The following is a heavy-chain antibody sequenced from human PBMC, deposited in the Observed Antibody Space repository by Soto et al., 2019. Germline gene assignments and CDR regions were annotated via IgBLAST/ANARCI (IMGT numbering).Heavy chain of an antibody. CDR1: GGSISSSSYY. V-gene: IGHV4-39*01. Sequence: SETLSLTCTVSGGSISSSSYYWGWIRQPPGKGLEWIGSIYYSGSTYYNPSLKSRVTISVDTSKNQFSLKLSSVTAADTAFYYCAELPLYGGKFDYLGQGTLVTVSS. CDR2: IYYSGST. D-gene: IGHD3-16*01. CDR3: AELPLYGGKFDY. J-gene: IGHJ4*02.